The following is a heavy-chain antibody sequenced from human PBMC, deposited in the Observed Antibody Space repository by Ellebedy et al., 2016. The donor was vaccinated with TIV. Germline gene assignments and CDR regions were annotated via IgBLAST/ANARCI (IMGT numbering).Heavy chain of an antibody. Sequence: GGSLRLXXAASGFTFSSYAMSWVRQAPGKGPEWVSYISSSSSTIYYADSVKGRFTISRDNAKNSLYLLMNSLRDEDTAVYYCARSPIVGITTEWYFDLWGGGTLVTVSS. D-gene: IGHD1-26*01. V-gene: IGHV3-48*02. CDR2: ISSSSSTI. CDR1: GFTFSSYA. J-gene: IGHJ2*01. CDR3: ARSPIVGITTEWYFDL.